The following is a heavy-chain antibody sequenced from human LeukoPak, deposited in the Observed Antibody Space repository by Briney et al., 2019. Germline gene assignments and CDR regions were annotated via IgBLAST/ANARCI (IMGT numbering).Heavy chain of an antibody. J-gene: IGHJ4*02. CDR3: AREILYDSTAYYL. D-gene: IGHD3-22*01. Sequence: SETLSLTCSVSGASIDTSAYNWGWIRQPPGKGLEWIGSIYHSGSSYDNPSLKSRLTLSIDTSRNQFSLTLKSVTAADSGVYFCAREILYDSTAYYLWGLGTVVTVSS. CDR1: GASIDTSAYN. V-gene: IGHV4-39*01. CDR2: IYHSGSS.